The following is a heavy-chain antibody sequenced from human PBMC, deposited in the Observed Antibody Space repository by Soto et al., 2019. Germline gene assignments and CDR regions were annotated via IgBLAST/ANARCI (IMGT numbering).Heavy chain of an antibody. CDR1: GFTFTNHW. CDR2: IKEDGSEK. Sequence: EVQLVESGGGLVQPGGSLRLSCEASGFTFTNHWMTWVRQAAGKGLEWVANIKEDGSEKHYVEDVKGRFTISRDNAKNPLYLQMNSLKSEDTAVCYCARGRNAYGLWGQGALVTVSS. D-gene: IGHD3-10*01. J-gene: IGHJ4*02. V-gene: IGHV3-7*04. CDR3: ARGRNAYGL.